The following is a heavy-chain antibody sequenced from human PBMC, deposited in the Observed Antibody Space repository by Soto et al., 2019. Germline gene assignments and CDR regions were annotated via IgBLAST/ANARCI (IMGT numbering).Heavy chain of an antibody. J-gene: IGHJ4*01. D-gene: IGHD6-19*01. CDR2: IYWDDDK. CDR1: GFSLSTSGVG. Sequence: QITLKESGPTLVKPTQTLTLTCTFSGFSLSTSGVGVAWIRQPPGKALEWLALIYWDDDKRYSPSLQNRLTITKDTSTNQVVLTMTNMGPVDTATYYCAHTFSSDTFDYWGQGTLVTVSS. V-gene: IGHV2-5*02. CDR3: AHTFSSDTFDY.